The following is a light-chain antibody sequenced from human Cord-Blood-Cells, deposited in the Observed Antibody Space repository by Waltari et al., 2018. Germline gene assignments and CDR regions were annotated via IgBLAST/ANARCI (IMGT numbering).Light chain of an antibody. CDR1: SSDVGSYNL. V-gene: IGLV2-23*02. CDR2: EVS. J-gene: IGLJ2*01. Sequence: QSALTQPASVSGSPGQSITISCTGTSSDVGSYNLVSLYQQHPGKAPKLMIYEVSKLPSGVSNRVSGSKSGNTASLTIAGLQAEDEADYYCCSYAGSSTLVFGGGTKLTVL. CDR3: CSYAGSSTLV.